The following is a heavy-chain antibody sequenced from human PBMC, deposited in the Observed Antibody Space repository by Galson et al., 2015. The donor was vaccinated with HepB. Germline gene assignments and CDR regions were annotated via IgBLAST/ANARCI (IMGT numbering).Heavy chain of an antibody. CDR3: ARSPSYCSSTSCHFYYYYGMDV. V-gene: IGHV7-4-1*02. D-gene: IGHD2-2*01. Sequence: SVKVSCKVSGYTLTSYAMNWVRQAPGQGLEWMGWINTNTGNPTYAQGFTGRFVFSLDTSVSTAYLQISSLKAEDTAVYYCARSPSYCSSTSCHFYYYYGMDVWGQGTTVTVSS. J-gene: IGHJ6*02. CDR2: INTNTGNP. CDR1: GYTLTSYA.